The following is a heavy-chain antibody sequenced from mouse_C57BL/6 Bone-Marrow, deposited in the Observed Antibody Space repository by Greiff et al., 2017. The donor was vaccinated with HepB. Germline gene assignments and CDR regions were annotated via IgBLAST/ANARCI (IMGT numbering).Heavy chain of an antibody. V-gene: IGHV5-6*02. CDR2: ISSGGSYT. CDR1: GFTFSSYG. D-gene: IGHD1-1*01. J-gene: IGHJ4*01. CDR3: ASKACIYYYFYYAMDY. Sequence: EVKLVESGGDLVKPGGSLKLSCAASGFTFSSYGMSWVRQTPDKRLEWVATISSGGSYTYYPDSVKGRFTISRDNAKNTLYLQMSSLKSEDTAMYYCASKACIYYYFYYAMDYWGQGTSVTVSS.